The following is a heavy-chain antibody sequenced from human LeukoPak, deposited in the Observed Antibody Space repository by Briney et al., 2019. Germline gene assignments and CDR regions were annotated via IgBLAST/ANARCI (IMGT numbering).Heavy chain of an antibody. V-gene: IGHV3-23*01. CDR3: AKEKGYYYDSSGSYFDY. J-gene: IGHJ4*02. CDR2: ISGSGGST. D-gene: IGHD3-22*01. Sequence: GSLRLSCAASGFTFSSYAMSWVRQAPGKGLEWVSAISGSGGSTYYADSVKGRFTISRDNSKNTLYLQMNSLRAEDTAVYYCAKEKGYYYDSSGSYFDYWGQGTLVTVSS. CDR1: GFTFSSYA.